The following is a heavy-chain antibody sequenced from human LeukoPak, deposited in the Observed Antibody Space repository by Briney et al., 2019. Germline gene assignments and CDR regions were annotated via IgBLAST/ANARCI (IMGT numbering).Heavy chain of an antibody. CDR2: GIHGGRT. V-gene: IGHV4-34*12. CDR3: ERRESIYDGVGYYHRFDF. D-gene: IGHD3-22*01. Sequence: SETLSLTCAVYGGSFATFYWSWIRQPPGKGLEWIGEGIHGGRTNYNPSLKSRDAISVDKYRKQVSLTLDSVTAADTAVYFCERRESIYDGVGYYHRFDFWGQGTPVTVSS. J-gene: IGHJ4*02. CDR1: GGSFATFY.